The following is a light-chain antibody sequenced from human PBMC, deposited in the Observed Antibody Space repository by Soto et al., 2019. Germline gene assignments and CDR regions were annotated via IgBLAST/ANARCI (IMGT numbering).Light chain of an antibody. CDR3: SSYTSSNTPLV. CDR2: EVS. J-gene: IGLJ1*01. V-gene: IGLV2-14*01. CDR1: SSDVGGFNY. Sequence: VLTQPASVSGSPGQSITISCTGTSSDVGGFNYVSWYQQHPGQAPKLLISEVSNRPSGVSNRFSGSKSGNTASLTISGLQAEDEADYYCSSYTSSNTPLVFGTGPKV.